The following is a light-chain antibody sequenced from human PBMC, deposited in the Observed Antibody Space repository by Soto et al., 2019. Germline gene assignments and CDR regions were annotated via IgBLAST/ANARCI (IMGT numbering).Light chain of an antibody. CDR1: NSNIGSKS. CDR3: AAWDGSLNGYV. CDR2: SNN. Sequence: QSALTQPPSASGTPGQRVTISCSGSNSNIGSKSVHWYQQLPGTAPKLLIDSNNERPSGVPDRFSGSKSGTSASLAISGLQSEDEADYYCAAWDGSLNGYVFGTGTKLTVL. J-gene: IGLJ1*01. V-gene: IGLV1-44*01.